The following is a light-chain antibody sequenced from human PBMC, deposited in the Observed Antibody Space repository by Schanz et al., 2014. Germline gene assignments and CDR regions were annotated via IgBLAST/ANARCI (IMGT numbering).Light chain of an antibody. CDR1: GSTFASNI. J-gene: IGLJ3*02. CDR2: SNY. V-gene: IGLV1-44*01. CDR3: QSYDSSLSGWV. Sequence: QSVLTQPPSASGTPGQRVTISCSGGGSTFASNIVNWYQQLPGTAPKLLIYSNYLRPSGVPDRFSASKSGTSASLAISGLQSEDEADYYCQSYDSSLSGWVFGGGTKLTVL.